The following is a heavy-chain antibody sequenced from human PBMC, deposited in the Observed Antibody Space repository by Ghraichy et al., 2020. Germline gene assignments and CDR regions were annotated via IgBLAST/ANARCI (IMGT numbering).Heavy chain of an antibody. CDR3: AKEGSRAGFRYYDSSGSHDAFDI. CDR1: GFTFSSYE. Sequence: GGSLRLSCAASGFTFSSYEMNWVRQAPGKGLEWVSYISSSGSTIYYADSVKGRFTISRDNAKNSLYLQMNSLRAEDTAVYYCAKEGSRAGFRYYDSSGSHDAFDIWGQGTMVTVSS. CDR2: ISSSGSTI. D-gene: IGHD3-22*01. J-gene: IGHJ3*02. V-gene: IGHV3-48*03.